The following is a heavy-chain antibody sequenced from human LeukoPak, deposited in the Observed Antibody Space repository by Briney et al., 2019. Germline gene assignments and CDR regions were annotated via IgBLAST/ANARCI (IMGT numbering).Heavy chain of an antibody. CDR2: IKQDGSEK. CDR3: AREVYYSNYGSVLSGMDV. J-gene: IGHJ6*02. CDR1: GFTFSSYW. V-gene: IGHV3-7*01. D-gene: IGHD4-11*01. Sequence: GGSLRLSCAASGFTFSSYWMSWVRQAPGKGLEWVANIKQDGSEKYYVDSVKGRFTISRDNSKNTLYLQMNSLRAEDTAVYYCAREVYYSNYGSVLSGMDVWGQGTTVTVSS.